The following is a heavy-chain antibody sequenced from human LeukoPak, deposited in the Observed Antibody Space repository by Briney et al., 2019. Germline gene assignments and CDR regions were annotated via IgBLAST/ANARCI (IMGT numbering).Heavy chain of an antibody. CDR3: ARYSNSVDC. D-gene: IGHD6-13*01. Sequence: GGSLRLSCAVSRFTFRSYWMTWVRQAPGKGLEWVANINQDGSEKYYVDSVKGRFTISRDNAKNSLYLQMNSLSAEDTAVYYCARYSNSVDCWGQGTLVSVSS. CDR2: INQDGSEK. CDR1: RFTFRSYW. V-gene: IGHV3-7*01. J-gene: IGHJ4*02.